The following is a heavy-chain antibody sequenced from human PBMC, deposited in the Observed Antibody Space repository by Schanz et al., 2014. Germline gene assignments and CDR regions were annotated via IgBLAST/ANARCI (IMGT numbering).Heavy chain of an antibody. CDR1: GYTFTAYH. V-gene: IGHV1-2*06. CDR2: INTKSGST. J-gene: IGHJ3*01. Sequence: QVQLVQSGAEVREPGASAALSCKASGYTFTAYHIHWVRQAPGQGLEWMGRINTKSGSTDFAQKFQGRITMTRDTSIDTAYMYLNSLRSDDTAVFYCARTASHDVWRGYIPHYAFDLWGQGTVVIVSS. CDR3: ARTASHDVWRGYIPHYAFDL. D-gene: IGHD3-3*01.